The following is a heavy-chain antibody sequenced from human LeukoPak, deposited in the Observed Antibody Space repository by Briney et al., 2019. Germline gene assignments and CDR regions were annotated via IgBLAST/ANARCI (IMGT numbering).Heavy chain of an antibody. J-gene: IGHJ4*02. D-gene: IGHD3-3*01. V-gene: IGHV3-30*02. CDR2: IRYDGSNK. CDR3: AREGKFHYDFWSGYQNSLDY. CDR1: GFTFSSYG. Sequence: GGSLRLSCAASGFTFSSYGMHWVRQAPGKGLEWVAFIRYDGSNKYYADSVKGRFTISRDNSKNTLYLQMNSLRAEDTAVYYCAREGKFHYDFWSGYQNSLDYWGQGTLVTVSS.